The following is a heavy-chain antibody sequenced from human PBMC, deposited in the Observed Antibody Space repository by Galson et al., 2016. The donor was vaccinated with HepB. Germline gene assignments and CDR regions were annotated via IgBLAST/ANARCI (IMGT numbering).Heavy chain of an antibody. CDR3: ARSTIMKTGPDGVLDY. CDR1: GESFSGNY. CDR2: MNHRGSS. V-gene: IGHV4-34*01. D-gene: IGHD3-9*01. J-gene: IGHJ4*02. Sequence: TLSLTCAVYGESFSGNYWSWIRQPPGKGLEWIGEMNHRGSSNYNPSLKSRVTISVDTSKNQFFLNLTSVAAADTAVYYCARSTIMKTGPDGVLDYRGQGTPVTVS.